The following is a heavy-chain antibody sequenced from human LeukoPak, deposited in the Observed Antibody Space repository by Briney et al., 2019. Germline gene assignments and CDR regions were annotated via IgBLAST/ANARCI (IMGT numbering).Heavy chain of an antibody. CDR1: GGSISSGDYY. V-gene: IGHV4-30-4*01. J-gene: IGHJ5*02. CDR2: IYYSGST. CDR3: AREAVVAARRFDP. Sequence: SETLSLTCTVSGGSISSGDYYWSWIRQPPGKGLEWIGYIYYSGSTYYNPSLKSRVTISVDTSKNQFSLKLSSVTAADTAVYYCAREAVVAARRFDPWGQGTLVTVSS. D-gene: IGHD2-15*01.